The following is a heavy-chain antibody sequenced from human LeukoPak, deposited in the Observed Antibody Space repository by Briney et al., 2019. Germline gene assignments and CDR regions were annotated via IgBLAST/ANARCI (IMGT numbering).Heavy chain of an antibody. Sequence: GGSLRLSCAASGFTFSTYAMSWVRQTPGKGLEWVSVISGGGDITYYADSVKGRFTISRDNAKNSLYLQMNSLRAEDTAVYYCARVRSGMDVWGQGTTVTVSS. J-gene: IGHJ6*02. V-gene: IGHV3-23*01. CDR3: ARVRSGMDV. CDR1: GFTFSTYA. CDR2: ISGGGDIT.